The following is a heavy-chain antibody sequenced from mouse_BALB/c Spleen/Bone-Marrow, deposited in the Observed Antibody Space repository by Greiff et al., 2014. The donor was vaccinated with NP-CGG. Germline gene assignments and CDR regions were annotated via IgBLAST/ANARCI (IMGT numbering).Heavy chain of an antibody. D-gene: IGHD2-4*01. CDR3: ARRRDYDRYFDV. Sequence: VKLQESGPELVKPGASVKISCKASGYAFSSSWMNWVKQRPGQGLEWIVRIYPGDGDTNYNGKFKGKATLTADKSSSTAYMQLSSLTSVDSAVYFCARRRDYDRYFDVWGAGTTVTVSS. CDR1: GYAFSSSW. V-gene: IGHV1-82*01. CDR2: IYPGDGDT. J-gene: IGHJ1*01.